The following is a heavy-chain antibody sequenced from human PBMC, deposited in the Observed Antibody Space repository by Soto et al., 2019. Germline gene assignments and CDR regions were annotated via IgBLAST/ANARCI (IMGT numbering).Heavy chain of an antibody. Sequence: GASVKVSCKASGYTFTSYGISWVRQAPGQGLEWMGWISAYNGNTNYAQKLQGRVTMTTDTSTSTAYMELRSLRSDDTAVYYCARDLTTVTTSWFAPWGQGTLVTVSS. CDR3: ARDLTTVTTSWFAP. CDR2: ISAYNGNT. J-gene: IGHJ5*02. CDR1: GYTFTSYG. D-gene: IGHD4-17*01. V-gene: IGHV1-18*01.